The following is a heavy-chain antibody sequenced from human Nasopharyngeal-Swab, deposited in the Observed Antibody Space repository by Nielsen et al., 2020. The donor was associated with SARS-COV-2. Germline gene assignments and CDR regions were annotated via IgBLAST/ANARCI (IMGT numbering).Heavy chain of an antibody. CDR1: GFTFSSYA. D-gene: IGHD6-13*01. CDR2: ISGSGGST. CDR3: AKDQGGSSRYGGAYYYYGMDV. J-gene: IGHJ6*02. Sequence: GGSLRLSCAASGFTFSSYAMSWVRQAPGKGLEWVSAISGSGGSTYYADSVKGRFTISRDNSKNTLYLQMNSLRAEDTAVYYCAKDQGGSSRYGGAYYYYGMDVWGQGTTVTVSS. V-gene: IGHV3-23*01.